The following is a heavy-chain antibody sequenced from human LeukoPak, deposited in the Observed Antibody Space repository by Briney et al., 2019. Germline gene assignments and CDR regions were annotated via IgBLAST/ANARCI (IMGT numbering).Heavy chain of an antibody. J-gene: IGHJ3*02. CDR1: GGSISSGGYS. D-gene: IGHD3-22*01. V-gene: IGHV4-30-4*07. CDR3: ARLTRTTMIVFLTPDFFDI. CDR2: ISYSGNT. Sequence: SQTLSLTCAVSGGSISSGGYSWSWIRQPPGKGLEWIGHISYSGNTNYNPSLRSRVTISVDTSKNQMSLKLTSVTAADTAVYYCARLTRTTMIVFLTPDFFDIWGQGTVVTVSS.